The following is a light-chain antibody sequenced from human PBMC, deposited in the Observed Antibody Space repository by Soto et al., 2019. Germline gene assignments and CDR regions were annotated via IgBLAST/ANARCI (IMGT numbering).Light chain of an antibody. CDR3: QQYNDWPRT. CDR1: QSVSSN. CDR2: GAS. J-gene: IGKJ1*01. Sequence: EIETTQSPATLSVSPGERATLSCGASQSVSSNLAWYQQKPGQAPRLLIYGASTRATGIPARFSGSGSGTEFTLTISSLQSEDFAVYYCQQYNDWPRTFGQVTKVDI. V-gene: IGKV3-15*01.